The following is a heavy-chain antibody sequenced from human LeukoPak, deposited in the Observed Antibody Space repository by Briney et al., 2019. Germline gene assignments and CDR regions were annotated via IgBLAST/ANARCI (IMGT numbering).Heavy chain of an antibody. Sequence: HPGRSLRLSCAASGFTFSRYGMHWVRQAPGKGREGVAVIWYDGSNKYYADSVKGRFTISRDNSKNTLYLQMNSLRAEDTAVYYCAKIRFLEEGVFDIWGQGTMVTVSS. CDR3: AKIRFLEEGVFDI. CDR2: IWYDGSNK. CDR1: GFTFSRYG. D-gene: IGHD3-3*01. J-gene: IGHJ3*02. V-gene: IGHV3-33*06.